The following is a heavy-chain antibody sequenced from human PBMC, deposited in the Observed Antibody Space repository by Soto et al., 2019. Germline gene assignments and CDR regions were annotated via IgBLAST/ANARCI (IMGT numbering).Heavy chain of an antibody. D-gene: IGHD6-13*01. V-gene: IGHV3-9*01. CDR3: AKDMRGGSSSSRYYYGLDV. J-gene: IGHJ6*02. CDR1: GFTFSGYY. Sequence: PGGSLRLSCAASGFTFSGYYMFWVRQAPGKGLEWVSGISWNSGTIVYADSVKGRFTISRDNAKNSLYLQMNSLRGEDTALYYCAKDMRGGSSSSRYYYGLDVWGQGTTVTVSS. CDR2: ISWNSGTI.